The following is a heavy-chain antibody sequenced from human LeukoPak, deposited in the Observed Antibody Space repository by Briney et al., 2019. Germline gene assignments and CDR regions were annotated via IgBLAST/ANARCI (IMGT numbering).Heavy chain of an antibody. Sequence: SETLSLTCTVSGGSVSSGSYYWSWIRQPPGKGLEWIGYIYYSGSTNYNPSLKSRVTISVDTSKNQFSLKLSSVTAADTAVYYCAREPESVAGQFGYWGQGTLVTVSS. J-gene: IGHJ4*02. V-gene: IGHV4-61*01. CDR3: AREPESVAGQFGY. CDR1: GGSVSSGSYY. D-gene: IGHD6-19*01. CDR2: IYYSGST.